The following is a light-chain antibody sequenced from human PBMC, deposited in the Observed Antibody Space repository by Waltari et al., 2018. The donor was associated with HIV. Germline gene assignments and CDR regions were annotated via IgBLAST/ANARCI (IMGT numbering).Light chain of an antibody. CDR3: SSYAGSNNFV. Sequence: QSALTQPPSASGSPGQSLTISCPGTSRDVGGYNYLSWYQQHPGKAPKLMIYEVSKRPSGVPDRFSGSKSGNTASLTVSGLQAEDEADYYCSSYAGSNNFVFGTGTKVTVL. V-gene: IGLV2-8*01. CDR2: EVS. CDR1: SRDVGGYNY. J-gene: IGLJ1*01.